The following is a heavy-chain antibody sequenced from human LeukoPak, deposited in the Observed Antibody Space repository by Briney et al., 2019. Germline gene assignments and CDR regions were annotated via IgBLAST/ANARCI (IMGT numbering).Heavy chain of an antibody. V-gene: IGHV1-69*15. CDR3: ARASTYCTNGVCYNSEGPPFDY. Sequence: GSSVKVSCKASGGTFSSYAISWVRQAPGQGLEWMGRIIPIFGTANYAQKFQGRVTITADESTSTAYMELSSLRSEDTAVYYCARASTYCTNGVCYNSEGPPFDYWGQGTLVTVSS. CDR2: IIPIFGTA. J-gene: IGHJ4*02. D-gene: IGHD2-8*01. CDR1: GGTFSSYA.